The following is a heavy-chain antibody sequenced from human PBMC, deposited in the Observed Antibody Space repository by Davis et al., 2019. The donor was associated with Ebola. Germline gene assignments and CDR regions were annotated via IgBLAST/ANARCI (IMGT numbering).Heavy chain of an antibody. V-gene: IGHV1-18*04. D-gene: IGHD6-13*01. J-gene: IGHJ6*02. CDR1: GYTFDSYG. CDR3: ARMAAAGTKLDV. CDR2: ISPYTGNT. Sequence: AASVKVSCKASGYTFDSYGFDWVRQAPGQGLEWLGWISPYTGNTNYAHKLQGRVTMTTDTSTSSAYMELRSLRSDDTAVYYCARMAAAGTKLDVWGQGTTVTVSS.